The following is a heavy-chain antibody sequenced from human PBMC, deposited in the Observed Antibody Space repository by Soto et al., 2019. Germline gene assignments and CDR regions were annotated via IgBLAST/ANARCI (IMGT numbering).Heavy chain of an antibody. Sequence: PSETLSLTCAVSDASIISTNWWTWVRQPPGKGLEWVGEVYHSGSTNYNPSLKSRVTISVDKSKNQFSLNVNSVTAADTAVYYCASMIRTGHVFWSGYSRPPFVFDIWGQGTRVTVS. CDR1: DASIISTNW. CDR2: VYHSGST. J-gene: IGHJ3*02. D-gene: IGHD3-3*01. V-gene: IGHV4-4*02. CDR3: ASMIRTGHVFWSGYSRPPFVFDI.